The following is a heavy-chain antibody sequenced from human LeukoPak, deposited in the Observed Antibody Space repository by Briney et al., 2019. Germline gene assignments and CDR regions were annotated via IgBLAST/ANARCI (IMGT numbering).Heavy chain of an antibody. Sequence: PGGSLRLSRAASGFTFSSYAMHWVRQAPGKGLEWVAVISYDGSNKYYADSVKGRFTISRDNSKNTLYLQMSSLGAEDTAVYYCAKDLSGKEMATISDYWGQGTLVTVSS. V-gene: IGHV3-30-3*01. CDR3: AKDLSGKEMATISDY. CDR2: ISYDGSNK. CDR1: GFTFSSYA. D-gene: IGHD5-24*01. J-gene: IGHJ4*02.